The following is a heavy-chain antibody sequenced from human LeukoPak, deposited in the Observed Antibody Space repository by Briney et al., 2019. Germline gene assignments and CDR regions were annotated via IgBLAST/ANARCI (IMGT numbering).Heavy chain of an antibody. V-gene: IGHV3-11*01. CDR1: GFTFSGYY. CDR3: ARIAVAGIGCPDY. J-gene: IGHJ4*02. Sequence: GGSLRPSCAASGFTFSGYYMSWIRQAPGKGLEWVSYISSSGSTIYYADSVKGRFTISRDNAKNSLYLQMNSLRAEDTAVYYCARIAVAGIGCPDYWGQGTLVTVSS. CDR2: ISSSGSTI. D-gene: IGHD6-19*01.